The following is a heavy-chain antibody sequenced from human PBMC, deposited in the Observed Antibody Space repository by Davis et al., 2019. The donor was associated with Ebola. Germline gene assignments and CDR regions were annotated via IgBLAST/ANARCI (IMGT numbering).Heavy chain of an antibody. D-gene: IGHD2-2*01. J-gene: IGHJ4*02. Sequence: GESLKISCKGSGYSFTSYWIGWVRQMPGKGLEWMGIIYPGDSDTRYSPSFQGQVTISADKSISTAYLQWSSLKASDTAMYYCARGKYCSSTSCYRATTAFDYWGQGTLVTVSS. V-gene: IGHV5-51*01. CDR1: GYSFTSYW. CDR2: IYPGDSDT. CDR3: ARGKYCSSTSCYRATTAFDY.